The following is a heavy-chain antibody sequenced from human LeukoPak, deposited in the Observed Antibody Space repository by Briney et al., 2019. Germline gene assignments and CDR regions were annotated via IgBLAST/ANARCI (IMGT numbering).Heavy chain of an antibody. CDR2: INTDGSST. CDR1: GFTFSDYY. V-gene: IGHV3-74*01. CDR3: ARGRSGFYFDY. Sequence: GGSLRLSCAASGFTFSDYYMSWIRQAPGKGLAWVSRINTDGSSTIYADSVKGRFTISRDNAKNTLYLQMNSLRAEDTAVYYCARGRSGFYFDYWGQGTLVTVSS. D-gene: IGHD3-22*01. J-gene: IGHJ4*02.